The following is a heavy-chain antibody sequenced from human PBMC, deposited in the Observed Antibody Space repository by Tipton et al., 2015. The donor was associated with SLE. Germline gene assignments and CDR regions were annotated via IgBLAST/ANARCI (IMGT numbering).Heavy chain of an antibody. CDR3: AREVEGWPDAFDI. J-gene: IGHJ3*02. V-gene: IGHV4-61*09. CDR1: GGSISSGSYY. CDR2: IYTSGST. Sequence: TLSLTCTVSGGSISSGSYYWSWIRQPAGKGLEWIGHIYTSGSTNYNPSLKSRVTISVDTSKNQFSLKLSSVTAADTAVYYCAREVEGWPDAFDIWGQGTMATVSS. D-gene: IGHD2-15*01.